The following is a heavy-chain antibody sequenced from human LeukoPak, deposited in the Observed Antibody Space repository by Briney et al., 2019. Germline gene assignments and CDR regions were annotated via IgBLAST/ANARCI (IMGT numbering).Heavy chain of an antibody. V-gene: IGHV4-30-2*01. CDR2: IYHSGST. CDR1: GGSISSGGYS. CDR3: ARESTSDYYYGMDV. D-gene: IGHD5/OR15-5a*01. Sequence: SETLSLTCAVSGGSISSGGYSRSWIRQPPGKGLEWIGYIYHSGSTYYNPSLKSRVTISVDRSKNQSSLKLSSVTAADTAVYYCARESTSDYYYGMDVWGQGTTVTVSS. J-gene: IGHJ6*02.